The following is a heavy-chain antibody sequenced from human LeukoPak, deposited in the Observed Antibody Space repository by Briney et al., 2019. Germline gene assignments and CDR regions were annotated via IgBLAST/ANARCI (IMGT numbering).Heavy chain of an antibody. CDR1: GFSISDHY. J-gene: IGHJ4*02. CDR3: ARERRGSYYAFES. V-gene: IGHV3-11*01. Sequence: PGGSLRLSCAASGFSISDHYMRWIRQSPGKGLEWISYVTSSGSSTKYADSVKGRFTISRDNAKNSVALHMNSLRAEDTAVYYCARERRGSYYAFESWGQGTLVTVSS. CDR2: VTSSGSST. D-gene: IGHD3-10*01.